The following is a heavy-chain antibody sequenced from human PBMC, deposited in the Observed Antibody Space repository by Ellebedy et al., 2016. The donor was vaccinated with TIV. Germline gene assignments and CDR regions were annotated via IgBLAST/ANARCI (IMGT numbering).Heavy chain of an antibody. CDR1: GGTFSSYA. D-gene: IGHD6-6*01. V-gene: IGHV1-69*04. J-gene: IGHJ4*02. CDR3: ATDLAYSSSLDYDY. Sequence: AASVKVSCKASGGTFSSYAISWVRQAPGQGLEWMGRIIPILGIANYAQKFQGRVTITADKSTSTAYMELSSLRSEDTAVYYCATDLAYSSSLDYDYWGQGTLVTVSS. CDR2: IIPILGIA.